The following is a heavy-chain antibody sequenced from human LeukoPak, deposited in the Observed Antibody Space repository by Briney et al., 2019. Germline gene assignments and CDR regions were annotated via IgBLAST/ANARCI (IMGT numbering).Heavy chain of an antibody. V-gene: IGHV4-39*01. CDR2: IYYSGST. J-gene: IGHJ4*02. CDR3: ASLFYDFWSGQPNYFDY. Sequence: PSETLSLTCTVSGGSISSSSYYWDWIRQPPGKGLEWIGSIYYSGSTYYNPSLKSRVTISVDTSKNQSSLKLSSVTAADTAVYYCASLFYDFWSGQPNYFDYWGQGTLVTVSS. CDR1: GGSISSSSYY. D-gene: IGHD3-3*01.